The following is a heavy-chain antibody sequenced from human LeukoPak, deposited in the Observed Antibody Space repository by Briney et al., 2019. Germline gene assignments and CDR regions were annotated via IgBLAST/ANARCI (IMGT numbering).Heavy chain of an antibody. V-gene: IGHV3-23*01. CDR3: AKPQGYYDILTGYSNYYYYGMDV. J-gene: IGHJ6*02. CDR1: GFTFSSYA. CDR2: ISGSGGST. D-gene: IGHD3-9*01. Sequence: GGSLRLSCAASGFTFSSYAMSWVRQAPGKGLEWVSAISGSGGSTYYADSVKGRFTISRDNSKNTLYLQMNSLRAEDTAVYYCAKPQGYYDILTGYSNYYYYGMDVWGQGTTVTVSS.